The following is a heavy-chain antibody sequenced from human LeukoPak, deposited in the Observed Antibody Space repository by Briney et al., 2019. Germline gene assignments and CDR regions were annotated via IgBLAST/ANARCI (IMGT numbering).Heavy chain of an antibody. Sequence: SETLSLTCTVSGYSISSGSYWDWIRQPPGKGLEWIGTIYHTESTYYNPSLKSRVTISVDTSQNQFSLKLSPVTAADPAVYYCAKRGLGGGSGDFWGQGTLVTVSS. J-gene: IGHJ4*02. D-gene: IGHD3-16*01. CDR2: IYHTEST. CDR3: AKRGLGGGSGDF. CDR1: GYSISSGSY. V-gene: IGHV4-38-2*02.